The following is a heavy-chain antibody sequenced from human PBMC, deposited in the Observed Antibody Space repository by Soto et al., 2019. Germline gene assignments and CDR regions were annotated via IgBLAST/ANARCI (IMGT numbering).Heavy chain of an antibody. CDR3: AQAYYDFWSGPGYYYYGMDV. V-gene: IGHV3-30*18. CDR2: ISYDGSNK. CDR1: GFTFSSYG. J-gene: IGHJ6*02. Sequence: QVRLVESGGGVVQPGRSLRLSCAASGFTFSSYGMHWVRQAPGKGLEWVAVISYDGSNKYYADSVKGRFTISRDNSKNALYRQMNSVRAEDTAVYYCAQAYYDFWSGPGYYYYGMDVWCQGTTVTVSS. D-gene: IGHD3-3*01.